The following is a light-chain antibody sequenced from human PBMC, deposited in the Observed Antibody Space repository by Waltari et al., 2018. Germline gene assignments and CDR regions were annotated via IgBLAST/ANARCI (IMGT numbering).Light chain of an antibody. CDR3: QHYLKLPVT. J-gene: IGKJ1*01. CDR1: QSVSRA. Sequence: EIVLTQSPGTLSLSLGERAPVPCRASQSVSRALAWYQQKPGQAPRLLIYGASTRATGIPDRFSGSGSGTDFSLTISRLEPDDFAVYYCQHYLKLPVTFGQGTTVEI. V-gene: IGKV3-20*01. CDR2: GAS.